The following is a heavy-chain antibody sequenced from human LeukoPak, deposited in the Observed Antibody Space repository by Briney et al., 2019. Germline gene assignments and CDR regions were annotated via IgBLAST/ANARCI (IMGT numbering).Heavy chain of an antibody. CDR2: INHSGST. CDR1: GGSFSGYY. D-gene: IGHD3-10*01. Sequence: ASETLSLTCAVYGGSFSGYYWSWIRQPPGKGLEWIGEINHSGSTNYNPSLKSRVTISVDTSKNQFSLKLSSVTAADTAVYYRARGLWFGELLRWGQGTLVTVSS. V-gene: IGHV4-34*01. J-gene: IGHJ4*02. CDR3: ARGLWFGELLR.